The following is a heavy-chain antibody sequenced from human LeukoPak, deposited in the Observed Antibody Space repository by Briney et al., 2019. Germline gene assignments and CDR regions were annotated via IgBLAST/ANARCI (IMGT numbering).Heavy chain of an antibody. CDR1: GFTFSSYA. CDR2: INSNGGST. V-gene: IGHV3-64*02. J-gene: IGHJ6*02. CDR3: ARGNRENYYYGLDV. Sequence: PGGSLRLSCAASGFTFSSYAMHWVRQAPGKGLDYVSAINSNGGSTYYADSVKGRLTISRDNSKNTLYLQMGSLRAEDMAVYYCARGNRENYYYGLDVWGQGTTVTVSS.